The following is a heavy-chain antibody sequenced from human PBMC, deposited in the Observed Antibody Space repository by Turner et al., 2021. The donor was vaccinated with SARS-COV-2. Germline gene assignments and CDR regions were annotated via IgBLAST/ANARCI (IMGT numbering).Heavy chain of an antibody. CDR2: IYYSGST. Sequence: QLQLQESGPGLVKPSEPLSLTCTVSGGSISSSSYYWGWIRQPPGKGLEWIGSIYYSGSTYYNPSLKSRVTISVDTSKNQFSLKLSSVTAADTAVYYCARFPYYYDSSAYPAYGMDVWGQGTTVTVSS. J-gene: IGHJ6*02. CDR3: ARFPYYYDSSAYPAYGMDV. V-gene: IGHV4-39*01. D-gene: IGHD3-22*01. CDR1: GGSISSSSYY.